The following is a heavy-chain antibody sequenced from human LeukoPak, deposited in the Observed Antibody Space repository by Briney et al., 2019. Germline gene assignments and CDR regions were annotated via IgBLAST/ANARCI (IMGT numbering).Heavy chain of an antibody. Sequence: PGGSLRLSCAASRFSFRNYYMYWVRQAPGKGLVWVARISPDGKTTAYADSVQGRFSISRDNAQHIPYLQMNSPRAEDSAMYYCASYEWGATRDYWGQGTLVTVSS. V-gene: IGHV3-74*03. CDR3: ASYEWGATRDY. D-gene: IGHD1-26*01. CDR1: RFSFRNYY. J-gene: IGHJ4*02. CDR2: ISPDGKTT.